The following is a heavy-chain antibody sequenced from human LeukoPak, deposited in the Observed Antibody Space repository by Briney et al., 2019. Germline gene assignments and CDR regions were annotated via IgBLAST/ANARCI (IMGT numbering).Heavy chain of an antibody. Sequence: PGGSLRLSCAASGFIFGDYAMSWVRQAPGKGLEWVSAISGSGGSTYYADSVKGRFTISRDNSKNTLYLQMNSLRAEDTAVYYCAKSHLDYGDYVSYYYGMDVWGQGTTVTVSS. CDR2: ISGSGGST. D-gene: IGHD4-17*01. V-gene: IGHV3-23*01. CDR1: GFIFGDYA. CDR3: AKSHLDYGDYVSYYYGMDV. J-gene: IGHJ6*02.